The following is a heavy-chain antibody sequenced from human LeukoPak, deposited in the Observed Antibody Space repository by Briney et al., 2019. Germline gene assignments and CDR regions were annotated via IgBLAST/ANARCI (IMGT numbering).Heavy chain of an antibody. CDR2: LTGNAERT. CDR3: ARAGYSSSWSNFDY. Sequence: GGSLRLSCVASGFIFYNYAMACVRQAPGKGVEWGSGLTGNAERTYYADSVKGRFTISRDNSKNTLYLQMNSLRAEDTAVYYCARAGYSSSWSNFDYWGQGTLVTVSS. CDR1: GFIFYNYA. D-gene: IGHD6-13*01. V-gene: IGHV3-23*01. J-gene: IGHJ4*02.